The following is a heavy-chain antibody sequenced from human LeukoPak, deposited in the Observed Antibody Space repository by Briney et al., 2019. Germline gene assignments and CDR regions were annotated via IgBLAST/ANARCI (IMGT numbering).Heavy chain of an antibody. CDR3: ARDYSSASLNLDY. V-gene: IGHV3-23*01. D-gene: IGHD3-22*01. J-gene: IGHJ4*02. CDR2: ISGSGGST. Sequence: GSLRLSCAASGFTFSSYAMSWVRQAPGKGLEWGSAISGSGGSTYYADSVKGRFTISRDNAKNSLYLQMNSLRAEDTAVYYCARDYSSASLNLDYWGQGTLVTVSS. CDR1: GFTFSSYA.